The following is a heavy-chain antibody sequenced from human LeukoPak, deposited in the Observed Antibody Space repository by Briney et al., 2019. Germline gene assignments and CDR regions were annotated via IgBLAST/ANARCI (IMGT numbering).Heavy chain of an antibody. V-gene: IGHV3-30*02. D-gene: IGHD3-22*01. CDR2: IRYDGSNK. J-gene: IGHJ4*02. Sequence: GGSLRLSCAASGFTFISYGMHWVRQAPGKGLEWVAFIRYDGSNKYYADSVRGRFTISRDNSKNTLYLQMNSLRAEDTAVYYCAKDLLAYYYDSSGYYPFDYWGQGTLVTVSS. CDR1: GFTFISYG. CDR3: AKDLLAYYYDSSGYYPFDY.